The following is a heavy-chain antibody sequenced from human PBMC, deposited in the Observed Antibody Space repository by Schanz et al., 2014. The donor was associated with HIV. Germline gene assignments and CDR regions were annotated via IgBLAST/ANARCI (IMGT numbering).Heavy chain of an antibody. CDR3: ARLRGFLWFGDHPYSFDY. Sequence: MQLVESGGGVVRPGRSLKLSCTASGFTFSDYSMNWVRQTPGKGLEWVSFINNRANSIFYADSVKGRFTISRDNAKNSLYLHMNSLRAEDTAVYYCARLRGFLWFGDHPYSFDYWGQGTLVTVSS. CDR1: GFTFSDYS. D-gene: IGHD3-10*01. CDR2: INNRANSI. V-gene: IGHV3-21*04. J-gene: IGHJ4*02.